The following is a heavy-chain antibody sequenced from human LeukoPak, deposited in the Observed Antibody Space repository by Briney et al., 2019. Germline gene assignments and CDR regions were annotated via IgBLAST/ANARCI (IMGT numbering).Heavy chain of an antibody. J-gene: IGHJ4*02. CDR2: ISSSGGAI. V-gene: IGHV3-48*03. CDR1: GFTFSNFE. Sequence: GRSLRLSCATSGFTFSNFEMHWVRQAPGKGLEWVSHISSSGGAIYYADSVKGRFTISRDNAKNSLYLQMNSLRAEDTAVYYCARRYCTSSSCTLDHWGQGTLVTVSS. CDR3: ARRYCTSSSCTLDH. D-gene: IGHD2-2*01.